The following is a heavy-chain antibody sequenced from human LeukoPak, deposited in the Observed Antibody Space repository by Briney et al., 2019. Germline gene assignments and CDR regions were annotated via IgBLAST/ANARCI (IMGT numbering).Heavy chain of an antibody. D-gene: IGHD5-18*01. CDR2: INHSGST. V-gene: IGHV4-34*01. J-gene: IGHJ4*02. Sequence: SETLSLPCAVYGESFSGYYWSWIRQPPGKGLEWVGEINHSGSTNYNPSLKSRVTISVVTSKNQFSLKLSSVAAADTAVYYGATADSAMVGFDYWGQGTLVTVSS. CDR3: ATADSAMVGFDY. CDR1: GESFSGYY.